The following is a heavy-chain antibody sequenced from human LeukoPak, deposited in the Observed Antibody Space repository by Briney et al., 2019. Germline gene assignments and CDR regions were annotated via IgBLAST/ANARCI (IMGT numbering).Heavy chain of an antibody. V-gene: IGHV3-53*01. Sequence: GGSLRLSCAASGFIVSNNYMSWVRRAPGRGLEWVSILYSAGATYYTDSVRGRFTISRDSSKNTMSLQMNSLRAEDTAVYYCASGGTGARKFYSDPFHYWGQGALVTVSS. D-gene: IGHD2-15*01. CDR2: LYSAGAT. J-gene: IGHJ4*02. CDR1: GFIVSNNY. CDR3: ASGGTGARKFYSDPFHY.